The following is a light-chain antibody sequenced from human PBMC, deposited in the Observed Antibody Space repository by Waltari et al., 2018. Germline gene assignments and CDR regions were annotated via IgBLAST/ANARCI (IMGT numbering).Light chain of an antibody. Sequence: DIQMTQSPSSLSASVGDRVTITCQASQDISNYLNWYQQKPGKAPKLLIYDASNLETGVPDRFSGSGSGTDFTLTISSLQAEDVAVYYCQQYYSTPLTFGGGTKVEIK. V-gene: IGKV1-33*01. CDR3: QQYYSTPLT. J-gene: IGKJ4*01. CDR2: DAS. CDR1: QDISNY.